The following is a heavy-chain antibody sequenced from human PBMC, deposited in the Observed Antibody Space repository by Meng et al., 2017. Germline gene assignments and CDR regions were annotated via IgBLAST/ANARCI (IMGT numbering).Heavy chain of an antibody. CDR3: ARVSHTYYYDSSGYYPSDY. Sequence: VERGQSGAGVKKPWASVKVSCKASGYPFTSYGISWVRQAPGQGLEWMGWISAYNGNTNYTQKLQGRVTMTTDTSTSTAYMELRSLRSDDTAVYYCARVSHTYYYDSSGYYPSDYWGQGTLVTVSS. J-gene: IGHJ4*02. CDR1: GYPFTSYG. D-gene: IGHD3-22*01. CDR2: ISAYNGNT. V-gene: IGHV1-18*01.